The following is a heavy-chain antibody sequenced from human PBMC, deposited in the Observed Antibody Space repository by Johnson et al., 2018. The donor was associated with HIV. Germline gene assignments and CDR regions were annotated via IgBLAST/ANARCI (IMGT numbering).Heavy chain of an antibody. J-gene: IGHJ3*02. D-gene: IGHD6-25*01. CDR2: INWNGGST. CDR3: STIAADGAAFDI. V-gene: IGHV3-66*02. CDR1: GITVSSNY. Sequence: MLLVESGGGLVQPGGSLRLSCAASGITVSSNYMSWVRQAPGKGLEWVSGINWNGGSTGYADYVKGRFTISRDNSKNTLYLQMNSLRPEDTAAYYCSTIAADGAAFDIWGQGTVVTVSS.